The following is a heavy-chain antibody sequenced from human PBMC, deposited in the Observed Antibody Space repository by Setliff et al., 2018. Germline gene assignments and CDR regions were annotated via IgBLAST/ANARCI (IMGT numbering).Heavy chain of an antibody. Sequence: GGSLRLSCEASGFTFSSYTMTWVRQAPGEGLEWVSGISARTGLTYYADSVKGRFTMSRDISKNTVSLHMTSLRAEDTAFYYCARAVVGYGDLYYFDCWGQGTLVTVSS. J-gene: IGHJ4*02. CDR3: ARAVVGYGDLYYFDC. D-gene: IGHD4-17*01. CDR1: GFTFSSYT. V-gene: IGHV3-23*01. CDR2: ISARTGLT.